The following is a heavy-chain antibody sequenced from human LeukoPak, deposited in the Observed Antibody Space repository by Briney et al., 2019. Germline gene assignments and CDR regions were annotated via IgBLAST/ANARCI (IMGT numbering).Heavy chain of an antibody. V-gene: IGHV1-69*01. J-gene: IGHJ6*03. Sequence: ASVKVSCKASGGTFSSYAISWVRQAPGQGLECMGGIIPIYGTANYAQKFQGRVTITADESTSTAYMELSSLRSEDTAVYYCAVLRGPTIFPYYYYMDVWGKGTTVTVSS. CDR3: AVLRGPTIFPYYYYMDV. CDR1: GGTFSSYA. D-gene: IGHD3-3*01. CDR2: IIPIYGTA.